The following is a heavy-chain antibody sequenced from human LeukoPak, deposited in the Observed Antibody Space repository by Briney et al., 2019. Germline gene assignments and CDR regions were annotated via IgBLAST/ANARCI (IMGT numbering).Heavy chain of an antibody. J-gene: IGHJ6*02. CDR1: GYTFIGYY. V-gene: IGHV1-2*06. CDR3: ARGDAMDV. Sequence: ASVKVSCKASGYTFIGYYIHWIRQAPGQGLEWMGRINPNSGDTNYAQKFQGRVTLTRDTSVSTAYMELSRLRSDDTAVYYCARGDAMDVWGPGVTVTVSS. CDR2: INPNSGDT.